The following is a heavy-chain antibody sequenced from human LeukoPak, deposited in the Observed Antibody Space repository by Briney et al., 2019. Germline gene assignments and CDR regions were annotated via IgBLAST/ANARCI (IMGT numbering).Heavy chain of an antibody. D-gene: IGHD3-22*01. CDR3: ARRPYSDTSGRLLDV. CDR1: GFTFSTYS. Sequence: GGSLRLSCAASGFTFSTYSMNWVRQAPGKGLEWISYIGSSGSPTHYADSVGGRFTISRDNAKNSLYLQMNSLRDEDTAVYFCARRPYSDTSGRLLDVWGQGTTVTVSS. V-gene: IGHV3-48*02. J-gene: IGHJ6*02. CDR2: IGSSGSPT.